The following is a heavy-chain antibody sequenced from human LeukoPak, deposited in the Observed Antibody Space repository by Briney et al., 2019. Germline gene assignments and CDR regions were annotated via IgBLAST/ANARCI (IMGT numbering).Heavy chain of an antibody. J-gene: IGHJ4*02. CDR1: GFTFSRYA. CDR2: IWYDGSHI. Sequence: GGSLRLSCAASGFTFSRYAMSWVRQAPGKGLDWVAIIWYDGSHINYADSVKGRFTISRDNSKNTLYLQMNSLRAEDTALYYCATENGDYTFDYWGQGTLVTVSS. CDR3: ATENGDYTFDY. D-gene: IGHD4-17*01. V-gene: IGHV3-33*08.